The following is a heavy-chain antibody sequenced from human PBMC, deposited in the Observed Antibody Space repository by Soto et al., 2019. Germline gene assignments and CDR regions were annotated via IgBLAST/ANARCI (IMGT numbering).Heavy chain of an antibody. J-gene: IGHJ4*02. D-gene: IGHD4-17*01. CDR2: ISYDGRNE. V-gene: IGHV3-30*04. Sequence: GGSLRLSCAAFGFTFSSYSMHWVRQAPGMGLEWVAVISYDGRNEYYADSEKGRFTISKDTSRSRVVLTISNMNPEDTGTYFCAHAGDYDLLSFDHWGPGTLVTVSS. CDR1: GFTFSSYS. CDR3: AHAGDYDLLSFDH.